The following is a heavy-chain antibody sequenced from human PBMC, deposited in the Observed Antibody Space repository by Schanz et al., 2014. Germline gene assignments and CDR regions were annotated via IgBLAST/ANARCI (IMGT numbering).Heavy chain of an antibody. CDR3: TRDRGALINHNDALDL. CDR1: GFTFRGHA. J-gene: IGHJ3*01. Sequence: QVQLVESGGGVVQPGTSLRLSCAASGFTFRGHAMHWVRQAPGQGLEKVAVTSTDGTNTYYAASVRGRFTISRDNSKNTVYLPMNSLRSEDTAVYYCTRDRGALINHNDALDLWGQGTMVSVSS. V-gene: IGHV3-30*04. D-gene: IGHD3-16*01. CDR2: TSTDGTNT.